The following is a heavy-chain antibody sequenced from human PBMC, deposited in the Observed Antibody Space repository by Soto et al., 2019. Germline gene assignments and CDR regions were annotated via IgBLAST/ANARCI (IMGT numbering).Heavy chain of an antibody. CDR1: GYTFTSYY. J-gene: IGHJ4*02. V-gene: IGHV1-46*01. Sequence: ASVKVCCKASGYTFTSYYMHWVRQAPGQGLEWMGIINPSGGSTSYAQKFQGRVTMTRDTSTSTVYMDLSSLISEDTAVYYCARASSGYYSYFDYWGQGTLVTVSS. CDR3: ARASSGYYSYFDY. CDR2: INPSGGST. D-gene: IGHD3-22*01.